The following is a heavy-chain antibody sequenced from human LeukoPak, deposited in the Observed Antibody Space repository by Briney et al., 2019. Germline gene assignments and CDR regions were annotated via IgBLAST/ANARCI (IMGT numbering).Heavy chain of an antibody. CDR2: IYYSRST. CDR1: GGSISSFY. Sequence: PSETLSLTCTVSGGSISSFYWSWIRQPPGKGLEWIGYIYYSRSTNYNPSLKSRVTISVDTSKNQFSLKLSSVTAADTAVYYCATGGYQLLADAFDIWGQGTMVTVSS. D-gene: IGHD2-2*01. CDR3: ATGGYQLLADAFDI. V-gene: IGHV4-59*01. J-gene: IGHJ3*02.